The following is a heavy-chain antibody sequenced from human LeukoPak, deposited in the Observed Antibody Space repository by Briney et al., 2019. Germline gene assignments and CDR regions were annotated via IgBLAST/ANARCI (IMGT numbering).Heavy chain of an antibody. Sequence: SETLSLTCAVYGGAFRSNYWSWIRQPPGKGLGWIGEINHSGSTNYNPSLKSRVTISVDTSKNQVSLKVTSVTAADTAVYYCARIRSAGGERGSSSYHSNAFDIWSQGTMVTVSS. CDR1: GGAFRSNY. D-gene: IGHD6-13*01. CDR3: ARIRSAGGERGSSSYHSNAFDI. V-gene: IGHV4-34*01. CDR2: INHSGST. J-gene: IGHJ3*02.